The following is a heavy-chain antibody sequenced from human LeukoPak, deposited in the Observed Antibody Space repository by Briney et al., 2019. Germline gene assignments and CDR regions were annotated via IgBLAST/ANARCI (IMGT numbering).Heavy chain of an antibody. CDR1: GFTFDEYA. Sequence: GGSLILSCAASGFTFDEYAIHWVRQAPGKGLEWVSLISGDGVRTFYRDSVKGRFTISRDNSKNSLYLQMNSLRTEDTALYYCAKDLTSVYDAFNIWGQGTMVTVSS. CDR2: ISGDGVRT. J-gene: IGHJ3*02. CDR3: AKDLTSVYDAFNI. V-gene: IGHV3-43*02.